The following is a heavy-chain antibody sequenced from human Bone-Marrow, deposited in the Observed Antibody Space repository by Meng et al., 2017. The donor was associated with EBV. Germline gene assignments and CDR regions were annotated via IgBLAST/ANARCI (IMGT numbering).Heavy chain of an antibody. CDR1: AYTFNSYG. Sequence: VQLVRSGGEVKQPVASVKVSCKASAYTFNSYGISWVRQSPGQGLEWMGWISSYNGNTNYAQKFQGRVTMTRDTSISTAYMELSRLRSDDTAVYYCARLGIGSSWYYFDYWGQGTLVTVSS. V-gene: IGHV1-18*01. D-gene: IGHD6-13*01. CDR2: ISSYNGNT. J-gene: IGHJ4*02. CDR3: ARLGIGSSWYYFDY.